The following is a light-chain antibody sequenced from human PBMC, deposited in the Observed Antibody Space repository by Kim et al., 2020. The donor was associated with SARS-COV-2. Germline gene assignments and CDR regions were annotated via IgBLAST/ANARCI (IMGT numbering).Light chain of an antibody. CDR3: QQYDIWPPLT. CDR1: QDIRNN. CDR2: GAS. J-gene: IGKJ4*01. Sequence: EIVMTQSPATLSVSPGERVILSCRASQDIRNNLAWYQQKPGQAPRLLMHGASIRANGIPARFSSSGSGTEFTLTISSLQSEDFAVYYCQQYDIWPPLTFGGGTKVDIK. V-gene: IGKV3-15*01.